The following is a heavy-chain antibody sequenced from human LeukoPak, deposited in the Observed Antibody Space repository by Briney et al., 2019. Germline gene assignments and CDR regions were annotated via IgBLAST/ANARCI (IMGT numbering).Heavy chain of an antibody. CDR2: IYHSGRT. D-gene: IGHD4/OR15-4a*01. J-gene: IGHJ4*02. Sequence: PSETLSLTCTVSGYSISSGYYWGWIRQPPGKGLEWIGSIYHSGRTFYNPSLKSRVTISVDTSKNQFSLKLTSVTAADTAVYYCARDAGGTYGASKVASPDYWGQGTLVTVSS. V-gene: IGHV4-38-2*02. CDR1: GYSISSGYY. CDR3: ARDAGGTYGASKVASPDY.